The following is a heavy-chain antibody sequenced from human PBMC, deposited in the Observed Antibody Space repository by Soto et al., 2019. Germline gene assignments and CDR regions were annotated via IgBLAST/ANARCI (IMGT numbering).Heavy chain of an antibody. V-gene: IGHV4-31*03. Sequence: QVQLQESGPGLVKPSQTLSLTCTVSGGSISSGDYYWSWIRQHPGKGLEWIGYIYYSGSTYYNPSLMSRVTISVDTSKNQFSLKLSSATAADTAVYYCARWWSGSRQGFDPWGQGTLVTVSS. J-gene: IGHJ5*02. CDR2: IYYSGST. CDR1: GGSISSGDYY. D-gene: IGHD3-3*01. CDR3: ARWWSGSRQGFDP.